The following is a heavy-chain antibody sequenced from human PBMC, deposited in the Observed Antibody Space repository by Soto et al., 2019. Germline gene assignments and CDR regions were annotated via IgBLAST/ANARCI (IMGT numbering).Heavy chain of an antibody. CDR3: ARDWDY. CDR2: ISYDGSNK. V-gene: IGHV3-30-3*01. J-gene: IGHJ4*02. CDR1: GFTFSSYA. Sequence: QVQLVESGGGVVQPGRSLRLSCAASGFTFSSYAMHWFRQAPGKGLEWVAVISYDGSNKYYADSVKGRFTISRDNSKNKLYLQMNSLRAEDTAVYYCARDWDYWGQGTLVTVSS.